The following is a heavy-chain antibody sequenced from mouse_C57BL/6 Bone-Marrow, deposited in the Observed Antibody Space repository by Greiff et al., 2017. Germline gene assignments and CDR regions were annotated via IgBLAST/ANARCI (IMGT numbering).Heavy chain of an antibody. V-gene: IGHV3-6*01. D-gene: IGHD1-1*01. J-gene: IGHJ2*01. CDR1: GYSITSGYY. Sequence: EVQLQQSGPGLVKPSQSLSLTCSVTGYSITSGYYWNWIRQFPGNKLEWMGYISYDGSNNYNPSLKNRISITRDTSKNQFFLKLNSVTTEDTATYYCARGITTVVATYFDYWGQGTTLTVSS. CDR2: ISYDGSN. CDR3: ARGITTVVATYFDY.